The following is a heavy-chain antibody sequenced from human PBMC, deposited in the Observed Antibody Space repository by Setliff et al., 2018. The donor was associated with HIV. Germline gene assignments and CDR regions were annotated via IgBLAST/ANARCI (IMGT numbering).Heavy chain of an antibody. Sequence: VASVKVSCKASGYTFTNYYMHWVRQAPGQGLEWMGIINPTSGSTTFAQNFQGRVTMTRDTSISTAYMELSRLRSDDTAVYYCARGTRVGANDAFDIWGQGTMVTVS. D-gene: IGHD1-26*01. V-gene: IGHV1-46*01. CDR2: INPTSGST. J-gene: IGHJ3*02. CDR1: GYTFTNYY. CDR3: ARGTRVGANDAFDI.